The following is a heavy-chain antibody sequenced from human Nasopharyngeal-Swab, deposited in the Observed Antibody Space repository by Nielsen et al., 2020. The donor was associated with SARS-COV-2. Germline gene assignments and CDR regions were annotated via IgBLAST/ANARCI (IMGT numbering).Heavy chain of an antibody. Sequence: WVRQAPGQRLEWMGWINAGNGNTKYSQKFQGRVTITRDTSASTAYMELSSLRSEDTAVYYCERDQGGAKQLNWRYYYYYYMDVWGKGTTVTVSS. J-gene: IGHJ6*03. V-gene: IGHV1-3*01. CDR3: ERDQGGAKQLNWRYYYYYYMDV. CDR2: INAGNGNT. D-gene: IGHD2-8*02.